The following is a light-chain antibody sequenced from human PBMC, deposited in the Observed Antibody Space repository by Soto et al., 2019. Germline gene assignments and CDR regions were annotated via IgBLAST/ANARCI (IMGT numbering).Light chain of an antibody. J-gene: IGLJ1*01. CDR1: SSNIGAGFD. Sequence: QAVVTQSPSVSGAPGQRVSISCTGTSSNIGAGFDVHWYQQLPATAPKLLIYGNNNRPSGVHDPFSGSKSGTSASLAITGLQAEDEADYYCQSYDTSLSGGSVFGTGTKVTVL. CDR2: GNN. V-gene: IGLV1-40*01. CDR3: QSYDTSLSGGSV.